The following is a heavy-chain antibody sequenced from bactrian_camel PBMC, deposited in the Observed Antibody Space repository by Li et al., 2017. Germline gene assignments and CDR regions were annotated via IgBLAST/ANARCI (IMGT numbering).Heavy chain of an antibody. CDR2: IDSEGST. D-gene: IGHD5*01. CDR3: AVLSQFNHCRGVLVGIWQQYAS. V-gene: IGHV3S55*01. Sequence: HVQLVESGGGSVQAGGSLSLSCAASGYTYSTYSMGWFRQAPGKERERVAAIDSEGSTSYVDSVKGRSTISTDDANNTLDLQIDSLQPEDTAMYYCAVLSQFNHCRGVLVGIWQQYASWGQGTQVTVS. J-gene: IGHJ4*01. CDR1: GYTYSTYS.